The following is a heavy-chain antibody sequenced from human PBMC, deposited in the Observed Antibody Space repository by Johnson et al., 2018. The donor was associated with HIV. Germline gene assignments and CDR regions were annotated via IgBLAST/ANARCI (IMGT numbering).Heavy chain of an antibody. D-gene: IGHD6-13*01. Sequence: QMQLVESGGGVVQPGRSLRLSCAASGFTFSSYAMHWVRQAPGRGLEWVAVISYDGSNKYYADSVKGRFTISRDNSKNTLYLQMNSLRAEDTAVYYCAREIGYSSSWYLGSGWYPDAFDIWGQGTMVTVSS. CDR1: GFTFSSYA. CDR2: ISYDGSNK. CDR3: AREIGYSSSWYLGSGWYPDAFDI. J-gene: IGHJ3*02. V-gene: IGHV3-30-3*01.